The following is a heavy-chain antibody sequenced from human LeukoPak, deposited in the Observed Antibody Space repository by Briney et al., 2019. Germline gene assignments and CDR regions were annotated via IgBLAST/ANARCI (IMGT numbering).Heavy chain of an antibody. J-gene: IGHJ6*02. CDR3: ARARDYGDYGYYYGMDV. CDR1: GYTFTGYY. D-gene: IGHD4-17*01. CDR2: INPNSGGT. Sequence: ASVTVSCKASGYTFTGYYMHWVRQAPGQGLEWMGWINPNSGGTNYAQKFQGRVTMTRDTSISTAYMELSRLRSDDTAVYYCARARDYGDYGYYYGMDVWGQGTTVTVSS. V-gene: IGHV1-2*02.